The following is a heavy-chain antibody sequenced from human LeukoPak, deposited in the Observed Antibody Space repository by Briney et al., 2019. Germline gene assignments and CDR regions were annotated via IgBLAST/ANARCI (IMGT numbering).Heavy chain of an antibody. CDR1: GYTFTDYY. Sequence: ASVKVSCKASGYTFTDYYMHWVRQAPGQGLEWMGWLNPNNGATNFAQKFQGRVTMTRDTSISTTYMELSRLRSYDTAVYYCARDLGFCSGGSCGSMTTVTSYDYWGQGTLVTVSS. J-gene: IGHJ4*02. CDR3: ARDLGFCSGGSCGSMTTVTSYDY. V-gene: IGHV1-2*02. D-gene: IGHD2-15*01. CDR2: LNPNNGAT.